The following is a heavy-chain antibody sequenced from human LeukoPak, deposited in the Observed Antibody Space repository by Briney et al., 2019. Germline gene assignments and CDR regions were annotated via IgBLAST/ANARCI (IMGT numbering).Heavy chain of an antibody. J-gene: IGHJ5*02. D-gene: IGHD3-22*01. Sequence: ASVKVSCKASGYTFTNYAMYWVRQAPGQRLEWMGWINAGNGNTKYSQKLQGRVTITSDTSANTVYMELSSLRSEDTAVYYCARGDFYYDSSDPWGQGTLVTVSS. V-gene: IGHV1-3*01. CDR2: INAGNGNT. CDR3: ARGDFYYDSSDP. CDR1: GYTFTNYA.